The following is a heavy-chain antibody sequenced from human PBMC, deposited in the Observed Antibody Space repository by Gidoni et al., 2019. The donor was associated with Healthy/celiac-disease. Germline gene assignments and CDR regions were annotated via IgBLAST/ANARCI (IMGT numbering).Heavy chain of an antibody. CDR1: GFTFDDSA. Sequence: EVQLVESGGGLVQPVRSLRPSCASSGFTFDDSAMHLFRQAPGKGLEWVSGMSWNSGSIGYADSVKGRFTISRDNAKNSLYLQMNSLRAEDTALYYCANFPDDAFDIWGQGTMVTVSS. J-gene: IGHJ3*02. CDR3: ANFPDDAFDI. CDR2: MSWNSGSI. V-gene: IGHV3-9*01.